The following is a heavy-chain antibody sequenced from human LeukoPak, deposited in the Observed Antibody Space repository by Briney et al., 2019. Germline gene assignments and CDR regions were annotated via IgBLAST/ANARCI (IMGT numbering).Heavy chain of an antibody. CDR2: ISSSSSTI. CDR3: AREGRGLRFLEWLLSVDY. V-gene: IGHV3-48*01. Sequence: GGSLRLSCAASGFTFSSYSMNWVRQAPGKGLEWVSYISSSSSTIYYADSVKGRFTISRDNAKNSLYLQMNSLRAEDTAVYYCAREGRGLRFLEWLLSVDYWGQGTLVTVSS. CDR1: GFTFSSYS. D-gene: IGHD3-3*01. J-gene: IGHJ4*02.